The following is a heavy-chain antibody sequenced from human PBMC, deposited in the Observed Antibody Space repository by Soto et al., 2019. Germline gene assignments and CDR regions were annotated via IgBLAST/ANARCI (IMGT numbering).Heavy chain of an antibody. CDR2: ISGSGGST. J-gene: IGHJ4*02. V-gene: IGHV3-23*01. Sequence: PGGSLRLSCAASGFTFSSYAMSWVRQAPGKGLEWVSAISGSGGSTYYADSVKGRFTISRDNSKNTLYLQMNSLRAEDTAVYYCAKDAYYYDSSGYPLDYWGQGTLVTVSS. D-gene: IGHD3-22*01. CDR1: GFTFSSYA. CDR3: AKDAYYYDSSGYPLDY.